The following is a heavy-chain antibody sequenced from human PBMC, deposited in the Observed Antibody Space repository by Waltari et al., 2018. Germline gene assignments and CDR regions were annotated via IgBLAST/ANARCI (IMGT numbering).Heavy chain of an antibody. CDR3: AKEAYFANNNYHDS. J-gene: IGHJ5*01. V-gene: IGHV3-30*18. D-gene: IGHD2-21*01. Sequence: QVQLVESGGGVVQSGGSLRLACAASGFDFSSYGLHWVRQTPARGLEWVALISYGGIIKEYADSGRGRFSISRDDSGRILYLQMDSLRVEDTAVYYCAKEAYFANNNYHDSWGQGTRVTVTS. CDR2: ISYGGIIK. CDR1: GFDFSSYG.